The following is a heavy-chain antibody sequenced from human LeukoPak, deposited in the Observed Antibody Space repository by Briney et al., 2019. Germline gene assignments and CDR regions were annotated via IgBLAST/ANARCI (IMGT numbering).Heavy chain of an antibody. CDR3: ARGNRYCSSTSCLLFDY. D-gene: IGHD2-2*01. V-gene: IGHV1-2*02. CDR2: INPNSGGT. CDR1: GYTFTGYY. J-gene: IGHJ4*02. Sequence: RASVKVSCKASGYTFTGYYMHWVRQAPGQGLEWMGWINPNSGGTNYAQKFQGGVTMTGDTSISTAYMELSRLRSDDTAVYYCARGNRYCSSTSCLLFDYWGQGTLVTVSS.